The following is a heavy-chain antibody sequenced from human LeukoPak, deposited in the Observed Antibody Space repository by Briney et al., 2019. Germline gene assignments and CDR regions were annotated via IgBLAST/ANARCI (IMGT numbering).Heavy chain of an antibody. CDR3: AKGAARPYYYYGMDV. D-gene: IGHD2-2*01. J-gene: IGHJ6*02. CDR2: ISWNSGSI. Sequence: GGSLRLSCAASGFTFDDYAMHWVRQAPGKGLERVSGISWNSGSIGYADSVKGRFTISRDNAKNSLYLQMDSLRAEDTALYYCAKGAARPYYYYGMDVWGQGTTVTVSS. V-gene: IGHV3-9*01. CDR1: GFTFDDYA.